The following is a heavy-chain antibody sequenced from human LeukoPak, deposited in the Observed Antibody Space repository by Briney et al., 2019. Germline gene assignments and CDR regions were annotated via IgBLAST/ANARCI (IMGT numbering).Heavy chain of an antibody. CDR2: IYYSGST. CDR1: GGSISSSSYY. D-gene: IGHD2-15*01. J-gene: IGHJ6*03. Sequence: SETLSLTCTVSGGSISSSSYYWGWIRQPPGNGLEWIGSIYYSGSTYYNPSLKSRVTISVDTSKNQFSLKLSSVTAADTAVYYCARGGPYCSGGSCYSEYYYYYMDVWGKGTTVTVSS. V-gene: IGHV4-39*07. CDR3: ARGGPYCSGGSCYSEYYYYYMDV.